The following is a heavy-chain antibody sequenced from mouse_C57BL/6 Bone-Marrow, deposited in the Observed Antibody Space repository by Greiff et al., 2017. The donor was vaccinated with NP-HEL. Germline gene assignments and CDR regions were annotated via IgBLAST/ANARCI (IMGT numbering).Heavy chain of an antibody. V-gene: IGHV1-74*01. Sequence: VKQRPGQGLEWIGRIHPSDSDTNYNQKFKGKATLTVDKSSSTAYMQLSSLTSEDSAVYYCAIPTYYYGSSDDWDDAMDYWGQGTSVTVSS. CDR2: IHPSDSDT. J-gene: IGHJ4*01. D-gene: IGHD1-1*01. CDR3: AIPTYYYGSSDDWDDAMDY.